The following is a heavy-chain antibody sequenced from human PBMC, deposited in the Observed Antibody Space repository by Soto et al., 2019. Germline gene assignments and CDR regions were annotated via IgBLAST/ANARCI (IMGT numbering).Heavy chain of an antibody. V-gene: IGHV5-10-1*01. CDR3: ARQGTTRLNYYYYGMDV. D-gene: IGHD6-25*01. CDR2: IDPSDSYT. J-gene: IGHJ6*02. Sequence: GESLKISCKGSGYSFTSYWISWVRQMPGKGLEWMGRIDPSDSYTNYSPSFQGHVTISADKSISTAYLQWSSLKASDTAMYYCARQGTTRLNYYYYGMDVWGQGTTVTVSS. CDR1: GYSFTSYW.